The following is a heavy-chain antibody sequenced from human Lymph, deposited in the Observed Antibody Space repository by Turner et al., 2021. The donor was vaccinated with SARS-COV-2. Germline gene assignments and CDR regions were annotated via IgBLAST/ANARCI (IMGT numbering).Heavy chain of an antibody. D-gene: IGHD1-26*01. Sequence: QVQLVQSGAEVKKPGASVKVSCTAPGYTFTSYDINWVRQATGQGLEWMGWMNPNRGNTGYAQKFQGRVTMTRNTSIGTAYMELSSLRSEETAVYYCARGRYSGGGMDVWGQGTTVTVSS. CDR3: ARGRYSGGGMDV. V-gene: IGHV1-8*02. CDR1: GYTFTSYD. J-gene: IGHJ6*02. CDR2: MNPNRGNT.